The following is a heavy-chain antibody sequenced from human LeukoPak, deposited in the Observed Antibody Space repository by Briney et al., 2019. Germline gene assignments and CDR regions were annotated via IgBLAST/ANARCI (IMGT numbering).Heavy chain of an antibody. CDR3: ARGTTAVAFLDY. CDR2: MNPNSGNT. CDR1: GYTFTSYD. V-gene: IGHV1-8*01. Sequence: ASVKVSCKASGYTFTSYDINWVRQATGQGLEWMGWMNPNSGNTGYAQKFQGRVTMTRDTSISTAYMELSSLRSEDTAVYYCARGTTAVAFLDYWGQGTLVTVSS. D-gene: IGHD6-19*01. J-gene: IGHJ4*02.